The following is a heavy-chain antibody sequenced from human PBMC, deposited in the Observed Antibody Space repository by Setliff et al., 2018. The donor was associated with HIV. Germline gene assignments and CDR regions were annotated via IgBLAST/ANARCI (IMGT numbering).Heavy chain of an antibody. V-gene: IGHV3-74*03. J-gene: IGHJ4*02. D-gene: IGHD5-12*01. Sequence: SLRLSCAASGFTFSPYWMHWVRQAPGKGLVWVSRINSDGTSTTYADSVKGRFAISRDNAKNTLYLQMNSLRAEDTAVYYCARVNSGGYNYKSFFDYWGQGTLVTVSS. CDR2: INSDGTST. CDR1: GFTFSPYW. CDR3: ARVNSGGYNYKSFFDY.